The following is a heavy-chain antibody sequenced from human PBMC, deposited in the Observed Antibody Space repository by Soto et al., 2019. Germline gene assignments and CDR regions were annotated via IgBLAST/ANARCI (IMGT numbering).Heavy chain of an antibody. J-gene: IGHJ4*02. D-gene: IGHD3-16*01. CDR3: STYTSPYTWGSYDY. Sequence: GGSLRLSCAASGFIFSDYYMSWVRQAPGKGLEFLAYMSSTGNTIYYADSVQARFSISRDNAKKSLFLQMDDLRAEDTALYYCSTYTSPYTWGSYDYSSRGTLDIGSS. V-gene: IGHV3-11*01. CDR2: MSSTGNTI. CDR1: GFIFSDYY.